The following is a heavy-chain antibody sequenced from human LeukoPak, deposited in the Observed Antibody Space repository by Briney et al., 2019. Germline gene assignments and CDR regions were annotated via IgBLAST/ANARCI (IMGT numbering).Heavy chain of an antibody. CDR1: GYTFTSYG. V-gene: IGHV1-18*01. Sequence: ASVKVSCKASGYTFTSYGISWVRQAPGQGLEGMGWISAYNGNTNYAQKLQGRVTMTTDTSTSTAYMELRSLRSDDTAVYYCARVYYDFWTYYYGMDVWGQGTTVTVSS. CDR3: ARVYYDFWTYYYGMDV. J-gene: IGHJ6*02. D-gene: IGHD3-3*01. CDR2: ISAYNGNT.